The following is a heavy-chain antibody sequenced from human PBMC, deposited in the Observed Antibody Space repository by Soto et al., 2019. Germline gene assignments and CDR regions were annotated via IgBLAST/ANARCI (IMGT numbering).Heavy chain of an antibody. V-gene: IGHV1-18*01. J-gene: IGHJ6*02. CDR3: ARESGNQLPPLGEYYYYGMDF. CDR1: GYTFTSYG. Sequence: QVQLVQSGAEVTKPGASVKVSCKASGYTFTSYGISWVRQAPGQGLEWMGWISAYNGNTNYAQKLQGRVNMTTDTSTSTAYMELRSLRSDETAVYYCARESGNQLPPLGEYYYYGMDFWGQGTTVTVSS. CDR2: ISAYNGNT. D-gene: IGHD2-2*01.